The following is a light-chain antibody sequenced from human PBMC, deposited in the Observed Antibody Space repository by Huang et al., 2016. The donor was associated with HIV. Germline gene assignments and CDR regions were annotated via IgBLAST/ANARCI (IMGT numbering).Light chain of an antibody. V-gene: IGKV1-39*01. Sequence: DIQMTQSPSSLSASIGNRVTITCRASQSVTRFLNWYQQKPGKAPKLLIYTASDLQSGGPSRFSGSGSGTEFTLTINSLQPEDFATYYCQQSYTVPYTFGQGTKLEIK. CDR2: TAS. J-gene: IGKJ2*01. CDR3: QQSYTVPYT. CDR1: QSVTRF.